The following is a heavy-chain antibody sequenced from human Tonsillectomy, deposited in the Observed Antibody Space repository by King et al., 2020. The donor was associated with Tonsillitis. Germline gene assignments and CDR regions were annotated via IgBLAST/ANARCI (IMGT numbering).Heavy chain of an antibody. CDR3: ATMTTVTDVDY. D-gene: IGHD4-11*01. CDR1: GFSFSSYT. CDR2: ITSTSTYI. Sequence: VQLVESGGGLVKPGGSLRLSCAASGFSFSSYTMNWVRQAPGKGLEWVSSITSTSTYIYYADSVKGRFTISRDNAKNSLYLQMNSLRAEDTAVYYCATMTTVTDVDYWGQGTLVTVSS. V-gene: IGHV3-21*01. J-gene: IGHJ4*02.